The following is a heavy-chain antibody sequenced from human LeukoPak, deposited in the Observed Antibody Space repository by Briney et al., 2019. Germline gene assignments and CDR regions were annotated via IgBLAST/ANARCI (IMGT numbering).Heavy chain of an antibody. J-gene: IGHJ5*02. D-gene: IGHD1-7*01. CDR2: IYPGDSDT. CDR1: GYRFNNYW. V-gene: IGHV5-51*01. CDR3: ARRTSGLRYDT. Sequence: LGESLKISCKGSGYRFNNYWICWGRPMPGKGLEWMGIIYPGDSDTRYSPSFEGQVTISADKSISTAYLQWSSLRTSDTAIYYCARRTSGLRYDTWGQGTLVTVSS.